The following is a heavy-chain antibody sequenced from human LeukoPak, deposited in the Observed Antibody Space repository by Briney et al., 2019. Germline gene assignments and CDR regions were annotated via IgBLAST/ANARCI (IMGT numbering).Heavy chain of an antibody. D-gene: IGHD5-12*01. CDR2: INHSGST. CDR3: ARADSGYDQYYFDY. Sequence: SQTLSLTRALYGGSFSGYYWSWIRQPPGKGLEWIGEINHSGSTNYNPSLKSLVTISVDTSKNQSSLKLSSVPAADTAVYYCARADSGYDQYYFDYWGQGTLVTVSS. CDR1: GGSFSGYY. V-gene: IGHV4-34*01. J-gene: IGHJ4*02.